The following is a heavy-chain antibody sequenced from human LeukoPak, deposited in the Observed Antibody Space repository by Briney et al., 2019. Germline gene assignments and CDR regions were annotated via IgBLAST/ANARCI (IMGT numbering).Heavy chain of an antibody. CDR3: AKPISGGLAVTADWFHP. CDR1: GFAFSVYA. D-gene: IGHD6-19*01. CDR2: INANSGTT. V-gene: IGHV3-23*01. Sequence: GALRLSCTASGFAFSVYAMSWLRQPPGKGLEWVSTINANSGTTSYAASVRGRFTISRDNSKNTLYLQLNTLRADDTATYYCAKPISGGLAVTADWFHPWGQGTLVVVSS. J-gene: IGHJ5*01.